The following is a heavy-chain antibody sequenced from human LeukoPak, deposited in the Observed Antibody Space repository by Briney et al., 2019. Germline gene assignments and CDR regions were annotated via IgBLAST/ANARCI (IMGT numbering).Heavy chain of an antibody. J-gene: IGHJ4*02. Sequence: GGSLRLSCAASGFTFDDYAMHWVRQAPGKGLEWVAFIRYDGSNKYYADSVKGRFTISRDNSKNTLYLQMNSLRAEDTAVYYCASFSLGGGWEPFDYWGQGTLVTVSS. D-gene: IGHD4-23*01. CDR2: IRYDGSNK. V-gene: IGHV3-30*02. CDR3: ASFSLGGGWEPFDY. CDR1: GFTFDDYA.